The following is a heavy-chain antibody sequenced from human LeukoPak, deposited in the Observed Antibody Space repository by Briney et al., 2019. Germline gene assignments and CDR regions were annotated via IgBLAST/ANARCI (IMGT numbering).Heavy chain of an antibody. CDR3: ARNYYDYSGAYSFAAY. Sequence: QPGGSLRLSCAASGFTFSSYSMHWVRQAPGKGLEYVSVISSNGGTTYYANSVKGRFTISRDNSKNTLYLQLGSLRAEDMAVYYCARNYYDYSGAYSFAAYWGQGTLVTVSS. V-gene: IGHV3-64*01. CDR2: ISSNGGTT. D-gene: IGHD3-22*01. CDR1: GFTFSSYS. J-gene: IGHJ4*02.